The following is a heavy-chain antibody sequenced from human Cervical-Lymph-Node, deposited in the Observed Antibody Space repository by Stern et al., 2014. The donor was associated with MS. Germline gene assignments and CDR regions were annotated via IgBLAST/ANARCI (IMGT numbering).Heavy chain of an antibody. D-gene: IGHD3-3*01. CDR3: SRDPVTIFGVDTKTYYYGMDV. J-gene: IGHJ6*02. CDR1: GFAFSSYW. CDR2: IKTDGSST. V-gene: IGHV3-74*01. Sequence: EVQLVESGGGLVQPGGSLRLSCAASGFAFSSYWMHWVRQAPGKGLVWVSRIKTDGSSTSYVDSVKGRFIISRDNAKNTLYLQMNSLRAEDTAVYYCSRDPVTIFGVDTKTYYYGMDVWGQGTTVTVSS.